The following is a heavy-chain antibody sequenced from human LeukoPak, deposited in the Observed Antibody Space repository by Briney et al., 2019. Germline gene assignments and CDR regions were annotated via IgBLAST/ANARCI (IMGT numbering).Heavy chain of an antibody. J-gene: IGHJ4*02. CDR1: EFTFSSYE. D-gene: IGHD5-18*01. Sequence: PGGSLRLSCSASEFTFSSYEMNWFRQAPGKGLEWVSYISGGGETTLYADSVRGRFTTSRDNAKNSLYLQLTSLRAEDTAVYYCARVGRIQYFDCWGQGTLVTVSS. CDR2: ISGGGETT. CDR3: ARVGRIQYFDC. V-gene: IGHV3-48*03.